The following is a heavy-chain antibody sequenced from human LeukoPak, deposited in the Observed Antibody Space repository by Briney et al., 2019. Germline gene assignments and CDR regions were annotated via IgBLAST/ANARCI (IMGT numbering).Heavy chain of an antibody. CDR2: IYYSGST. CDR3: ARDVPGYSGYDSPFDY. Sequence: PSETLSLTCTVSGGSISSSSYYWGWIRQPPGKGLEWIGSIYYSGSTYYNPSLKSRVTISVDTSKNQFSLKLSSVTAADTAVYYYARDVPGYSGYDSPFDYWGQGTLVTVSS. D-gene: IGHD5-12*01. J-gene: IGHJ4*02. V-gene: IGHV4-39*07. CDR1: GGSISSSSYY.